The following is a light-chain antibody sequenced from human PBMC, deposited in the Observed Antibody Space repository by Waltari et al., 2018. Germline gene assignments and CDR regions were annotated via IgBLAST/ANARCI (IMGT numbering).Light chain of an antibody. CDR3: QQYNVWPPIT. CDR1: QSFHDN. J-gene: IGKJ5*01. CDR2: GAS. Sequence: EIVMTQSPATLSVSPGDSATLSCRASQSFHDNVAWYQQKPGQAPRLLIYGASTRATGIPARFRGSGSGTEFTLSISSLQTEDFGVYYCQQYNVWPPITFGQGTRLEIK. V-gene: IGKV3-15*01.